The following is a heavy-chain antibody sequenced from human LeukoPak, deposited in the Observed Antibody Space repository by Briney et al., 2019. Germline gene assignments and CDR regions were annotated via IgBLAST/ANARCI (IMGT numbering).Heavy chain of an antibody. CDR1: GYTFTSYY. CDR3: ARGGYNSAPGKYWYFDL. CDR2: INPSGGST. Sequence: ASVKVSCKASGYTFTSYYMHWVRQAPGQGLEWMGIINPSGGSTSYAQKLQGRVTMTRDMSTSTVYMELSSLRSEDTAVYYCARGGYNSAPGKYWYFDLWGRGTLVTVSS. J-gene: IGHJ2*01. V-gene: IGHV1-46*01. D-gene: IGHD5-12*01.